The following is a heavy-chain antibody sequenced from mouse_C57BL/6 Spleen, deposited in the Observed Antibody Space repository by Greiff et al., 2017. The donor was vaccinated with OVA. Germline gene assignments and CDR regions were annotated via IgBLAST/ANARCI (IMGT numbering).Heavy chain of an antibody. Sequence: EVQLVESGGGLVQSGRSLRLSCATSGFTFSDFYMEWVRQAPGKGLEWIAASRNKANDYTTEYSASVKGRFIVSRDTSQSILYLQMNALRAEDTAIYYCARDAERGDAMDYWGQGTSVTVSS. CDR3: ARDAERGDAMDY. V-gene: IGHV7-1*01. J-gene: IGHJ4*01. CDR2: SRNKANDYTT. CDR1: GFTFSDFY.